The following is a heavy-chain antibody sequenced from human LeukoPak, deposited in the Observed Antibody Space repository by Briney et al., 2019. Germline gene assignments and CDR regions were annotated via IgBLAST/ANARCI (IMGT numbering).Heavy chain of an antibody. D-gene: IGHD1-1*01. CDR3: ARRYPSRYYFDY. CDR2: IYYSGST. V-gene: IGHV4-39*01. J-gene: IGHJ4*02. Sequence: SETLSHTCTVSGGSIRSGSYYWGWIRQPPGKGLEWIGDIYYSGSTYYDPSLKSRVTISADTSKNQFSLKLNSVTAADTAVYYCARRYPSRYYFDYWGQGTLVTVSS. CDR1: GGSIRSGSYY.